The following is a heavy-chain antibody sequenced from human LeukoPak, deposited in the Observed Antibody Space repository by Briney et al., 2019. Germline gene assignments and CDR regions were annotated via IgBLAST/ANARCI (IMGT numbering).Heavy chain of an antibody. CDR2: IYYSGGT. CDR1: GGSISSSSYY. D-gene: IGHD5-18*01. CDR3: ARRPGGNTYGYWFDP. V-gene: IGHV4-39*01. J-gene: IGHJ5*02. Sequence: PSETLSLTCSVSGGSISSSSYYWGWIRQPPGKGLEWIGNIYYSGGTYYNPSLKSRVTISVDTSKNQFSLKLSSVTAADTAVYYCARRPGGNTYGYWFDPWGQGALVTVSS.